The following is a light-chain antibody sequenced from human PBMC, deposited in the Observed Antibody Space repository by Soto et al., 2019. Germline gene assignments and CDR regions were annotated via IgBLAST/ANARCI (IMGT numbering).Light chain of an antibody. CDR2: DVY. CDR1: QRVTTN. J-gene: IGKJ2*01. Sequence: VMTQAPATLSVSAVETVSLSCRASQRVTTNLAWYQQKPGQAHRVLIYDVYTRATGVPARYSGSGTGTQFTLTSSSLQSDDFAGYDCQKYKACQYTCGQGTKLEIK. V-gene: IGKV3-15*01. CDR3: QKYKACQYT.